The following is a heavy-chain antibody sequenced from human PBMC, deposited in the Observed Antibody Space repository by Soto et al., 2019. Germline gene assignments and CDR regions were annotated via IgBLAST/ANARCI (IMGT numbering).Heavy chain of an antibody. V-gene: IGHV4-34*01. CDR2: VNHSGTT. Sequence: QVQLQQWGAGLLKPSETLSLTCAVYGGSFSGYYWTWIRQSPEKGLEWIGEVNHSGTTYYNPPLKTRVPISVHTPKNQFSLNMSSVTAALTAVYYCARGIGYCSSINCYSSRRFLFDSWGQGTLVTVSS. J-gene: IGHJ4*02. CDR1: GGSFSGYY. CDR3: ARGIGYCSSINCYSSRRFLFDS. D-gene: IGHD2-2*01.